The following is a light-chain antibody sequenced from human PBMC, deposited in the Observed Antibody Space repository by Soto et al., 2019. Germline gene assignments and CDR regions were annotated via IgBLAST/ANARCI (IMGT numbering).Light chain of an antibody. J-gene: IGKJ4*01. CDR1: QSVYKNF. CDR3: QQYSSSPPT. CDR2: GAS. V-gene: IGKV3-20*01. Sequence: EIVLTQSPGTLSLSPGERATLSCRASQSVYKNFLAWYQQKPGQAPRLLINGASNRSTGIPDRFSGSGSGTDFSLTIDRLESEDFAVYFCQQYSSSPPTFGGGTKVAIK.